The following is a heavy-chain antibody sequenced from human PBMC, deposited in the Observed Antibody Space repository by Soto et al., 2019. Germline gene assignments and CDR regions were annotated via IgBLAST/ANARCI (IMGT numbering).Heavy chain of an antibody. D-gene: IGHD6-6*01. CDR2: ISGSGGST. CDR3: AKEGGYSSSSIGPPYYFDY. Sequence: GGSLRLSCAASGFTFSIYAMSWVRQAPGKGLEWVSAISGSGGSTYYADSVKGRFTISRDNSKNTLYLQMNSLRAEDTAVYYCAKEGGYSSSSIGPPYYFDYWGQGTLVTVSS. CDR1: GFTFSIYA. V-gene: IGHV3-23*01. J-gene: IGHJ4*02.